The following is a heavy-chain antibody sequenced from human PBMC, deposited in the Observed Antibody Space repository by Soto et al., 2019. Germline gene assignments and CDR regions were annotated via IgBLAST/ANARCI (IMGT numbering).Heavy chain of an antibody. J-gene: IGHJ4*02. CDR1: GGTFSSYT. V-gene: IGHV1-69*08. CDR2: IIPILGIA. Sequence: QVQLVQSGAEVKKPGSSVKVSCKASGGTFSSYTIRWVRQAPGQGLEWMGRIIPILGIANYAQKFQGRVTFTADKSTSTAYMELSSLRSEDTAVYYCARDPDSSSLPLRFDYWGQGTLVTVSS. CDR3: ARDPDSSSLPLRFDY. D-gene: IGHD6-13*01.